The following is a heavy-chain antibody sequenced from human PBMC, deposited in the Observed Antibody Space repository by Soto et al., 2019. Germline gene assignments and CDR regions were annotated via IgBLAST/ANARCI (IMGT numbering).Heavy chain of an antibody. CDR3: ARDWIGAGWYFDI. CDR2: IIPIYGAA. J-gene: IGHJ2*01. Sequence: SVKVSCKASGGTFSNYAISWVRQAPGQGLEWMGGIIPIYGAADSAQKFQGRLTITADESTATAYMDLNSLSSEDTAVYYCARDWIGAGWYFDIWRRGTPVTVSS. CDR1: GGTFSNYA. V-gene: IGHV1-69*13. D-gene: IGHD3-3*01.